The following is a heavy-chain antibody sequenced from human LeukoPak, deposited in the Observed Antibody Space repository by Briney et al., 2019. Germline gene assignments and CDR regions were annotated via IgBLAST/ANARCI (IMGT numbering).Heavy chain of an antibody. CDR2: INHSGST. CDR1: GGSFSGYY. CDR3: ARRGLRYFDWLLSYGRFDP. Sequence: SETLSLTCAVYGGSFSGYYWSWIRQPPGKGLEWIGEINHSGSTNYNPSLKSRVTISVDTSKNRFSLKLSSVTAADTAVYYCARRGLRYFDWLLSYGRFDPWGQGTLVTVSS. J-gene: IGHJ5*02. D-gene: IGHD3-9*01. V-gene: IGHV4-34*01.